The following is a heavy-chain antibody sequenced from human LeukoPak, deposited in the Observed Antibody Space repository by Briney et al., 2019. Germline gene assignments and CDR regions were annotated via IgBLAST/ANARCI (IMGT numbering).Heavy chain of an antibody. Sequence: GGSLRPSCAASGFTFSSYAMSWVRQAPGEGRQWVSAIGGGGGSTNYADSVTGRFTISRDNSKNTLYLQMDSLRAEDTAVYYCAKRHRDTPRFDDWGQGTLVTVSS. J-gene: IGHJ4*02. V-gene: IGHV3-23*01. CDR1: GFTFSSYA. CDR2: IGGGGGST. CDR3: AKRHRDTPRFDD.